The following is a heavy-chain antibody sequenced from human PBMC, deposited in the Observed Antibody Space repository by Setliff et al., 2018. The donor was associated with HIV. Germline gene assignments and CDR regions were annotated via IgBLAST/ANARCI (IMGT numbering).Heavy chain of an antibody. CDR3: ARTYGSASKLDY. CDR2: IDWEDDK. D-gene: IGHD3-10*01. Sequence: SGPTLVNPTQTLTLTCTFSGFSLTTSGIRVTWVRQPPGKALEWLARIDWEDDKFYSTSLKTRLTISKDTSKNQVVLTMTNTGPLDTATYFCARTYGSASKLDYWGPGTLVTVSS. CDR1: GFSLTTSGIR. J-gene: IGHJ4*02. V-gene: IGHV2-70*04.